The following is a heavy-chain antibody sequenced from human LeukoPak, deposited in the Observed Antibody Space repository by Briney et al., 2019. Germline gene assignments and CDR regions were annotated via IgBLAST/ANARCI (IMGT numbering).Heavy chain of an antibody. CDR1: GGSISSGSYY. J-gene: IGHJ4*02. V-gene: IGHV4-61*02. Sequence: SQTLSLTCTVSGGSISSGSYYWSWIRQPAGKGLEWIGRIYTSGSTNYNPPLKSRVTISVDTSKNQFSLKLSSVTAADTAVYYCARGRYYYDSSGYYDYFDYWGQGTLVTVSS. D-gene: IGHD3-22*01. CDR2: IYTSGST. CDR3: ARGRYYYDSSGYYDYFDY.